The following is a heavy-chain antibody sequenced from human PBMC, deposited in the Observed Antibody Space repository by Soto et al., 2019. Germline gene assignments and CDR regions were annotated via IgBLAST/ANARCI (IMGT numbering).Heavy chain of an antibody. CDR2: ISSSSSTI. V-gene: IGHV3-48*01. J-gene: IGHJ6*02. D-gene: IGHD2-15*01. Sequence: EVQLVESGGGLVQPGGSLRLSCAASGFTFSSYSMNWVRQAPGKGLEWVSYISSSSSTIYYADSVKGRFTISRDNAKNSLYLQMSRLRVEDTAVYYCAGFFGRSLDCSGGSCRRGDFYSYYGMDVWGQGTTVTVSS. CDR1: GFTFSSYS. CDR3: AGFFGRSLDCSGGSCRRGDFYSYYGMDV.